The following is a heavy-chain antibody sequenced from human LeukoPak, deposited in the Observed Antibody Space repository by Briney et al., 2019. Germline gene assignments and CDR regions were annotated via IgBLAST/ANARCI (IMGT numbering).Heavy chain of an antibody. CDR3: ARVKSFYYDSSGYYYFDY. CDR2: INPHSGGT. D-gene: IGHD3-22*01. CDR1: GYTFTGYY. V-gene: IGHV1-2*02. Sequence: ASVKVSCKASGYTFTGYYMHWVRQAPGQGLEWMGWINPHSGGTNYAQKFQGRVTMTRDTSISTAYMELRSLRSDDTAVYYCARVKSFYYDSSGYYYFDYWGQGTLVTVSS. J-gene: IGHJ4*02.